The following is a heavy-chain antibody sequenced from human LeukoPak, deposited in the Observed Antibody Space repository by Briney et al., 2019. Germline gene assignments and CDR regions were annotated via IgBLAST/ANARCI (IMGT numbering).Heavy chain of an antibody. V-gene: IGHV3-30*02. D-gene: IGHD2-2*01. CDR2: IRYDGSNK. J-gene: IGHJ4*02. CDR3: AKICVGIVVVPAAMRADY. CDR1: GFTFSSYG. Sequence: GGSLRLSCAASGFTFSSYGMHWVRQAPGKGLEWVAFIRYDGSNKYYADSVKGRFTISRDNSKNTLYLQMNSLRAEDTAVYYCAKICVGIVVVPAAMRADYWGQGTLVTVSS.